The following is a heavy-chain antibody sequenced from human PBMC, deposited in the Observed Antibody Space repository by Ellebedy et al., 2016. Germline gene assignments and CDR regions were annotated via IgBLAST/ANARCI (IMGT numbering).Heavy chain of an antibody. V-gene: IGHV3-23*01. Sequence: GGSLRLXXAASGFTFSSYAMSWVRQAPGKGLEWVSAISGSGGSTYYADSVKGRFTISRDNSKNTLYLQMNSLRAEDTAVYYCAKDEEVTIFGPGGAFDIWGQGTMVTVSS. D-gene: IGHD3-3*01. CDR3: AKDEEVTIFGPGGAFDI. J-gene: IGHJ3*02. CDR2: ISGSGGST. CDR1: GFTFSSYA.